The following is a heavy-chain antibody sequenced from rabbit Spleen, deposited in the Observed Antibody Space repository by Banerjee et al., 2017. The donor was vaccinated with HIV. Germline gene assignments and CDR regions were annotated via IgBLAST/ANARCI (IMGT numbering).Heavy chain of an antibody. V-gene: IGHV1S45*01. CDR2: IDSGSSGFT. Sequence: QEQLVESGGGLVKPGGTLTLTCIASGVSFSISSYMCWVRQAPGKGLEWIACIDSGSSGFTYYASWAKGRFTISKTSSTTVTLQMTRLTAADTATYFCARDTSSSFSTYGMDLWGQGTLVTVS. CDR1: GVSFSISSY. CDR3: ARDTSSSFSTYGMDL. D-gene: IGHD1-1*01. J-gene: IGHJ6*01.